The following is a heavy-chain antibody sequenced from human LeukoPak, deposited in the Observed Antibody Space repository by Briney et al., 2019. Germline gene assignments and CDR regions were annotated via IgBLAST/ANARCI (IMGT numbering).Heavy chain of an antibody. J-gene: IGHJ6*02. V-gene: IGHV4-59*01. CDR3: ARDGDIAAAPGYGMDV. D-gene: IGHD6-13*01. Sequence: IYYTRTTNYNPSLKSPVTISKDTSKNQFSLKLRSVTAADTAVYYCARDGDIAAAPGYGMDVWGQGTXV. CDR2: IYYTRTT.